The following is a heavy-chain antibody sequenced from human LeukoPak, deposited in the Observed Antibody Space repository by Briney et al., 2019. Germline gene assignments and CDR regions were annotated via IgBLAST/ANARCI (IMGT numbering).Heavy chain of an antibody. J-gene: IGHJ6*03. CDR2: IRHDGSNK. V-gene: IGHV3-30*02. D-gene: IGHD6-13*01. CDR3: ARVNRGSWYGYYYYMDV. Sequence: GGSLRLSCAASGFTFSSYGMHWVRQAPGKGLEWVAFIRHDGSNKYYADSVKGRFTISRDNSKNSLYLQMNSLRAEDTAVYYCARVNRGSWYGYYYYMDVWGKGTTVTISS. CDR1: GFTFSSYG.